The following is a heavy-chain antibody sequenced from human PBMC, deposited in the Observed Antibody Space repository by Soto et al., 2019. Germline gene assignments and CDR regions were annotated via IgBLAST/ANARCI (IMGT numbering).Heavy chain of an antibody. CDR1: NASISSRKW. D-gene: IGHD3-10*01. V-gene: IGHV4-4*02. CDR3: ASKFGELLADAFDI. CDR2: IYHSGSI. J-gene: IGHJ3*02. Sequence: SETLSLTCTVSNASISSRKWWTWVRQTPGKGLEWIGEIYHSGSINHNPSLKSGVTMSVDKSKNQFSLKMTSVTAADTGVYYCASKFGELLADAFDIWGQGTVVT.